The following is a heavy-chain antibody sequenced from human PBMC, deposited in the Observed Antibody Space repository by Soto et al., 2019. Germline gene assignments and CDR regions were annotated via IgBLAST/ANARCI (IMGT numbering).Heavy chain of an antibody. CDR3: AKGSSYDILTNFDF. J-gene: IGHJ4*02. CDR1: GFTFSSYA. CDR2: ISANGGST. Sequence: PGGSLRLSCAASGFTFSSYAMSWVRQAPGKGLEWVSVISANGGSTYNADSVKGRFTISRDNSRSTLYLQANSLRDEDTAVYYCAKGSSYDILTNFDFWGQGTLVTVSS. V-gene: IGHV3-23*01. D-gene: IGHD3-9*01.